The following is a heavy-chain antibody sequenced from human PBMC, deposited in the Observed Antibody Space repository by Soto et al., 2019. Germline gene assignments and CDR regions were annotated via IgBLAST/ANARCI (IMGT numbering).Heavy chain of an antibody. CDR3: AREPGYYGSGSYGYYYYYGMDV. J-gene: IGHJ6*02. CDR1: GGSFSGYY. CDR2: INHSGST. Sequence: PSETLSLTCAVYGGSFSGYYWSWIRQPPGKGLEWIGEINHSGSTNYNPSLKSRVTISVDTSKNQFSLKLSSVTAADTAVYYCAREPGYYGSGSYGYYYYYGMDVWGQVTTVTVS. D-gene: IGHD3-10*01. V-gene: IGHV4-34*01.